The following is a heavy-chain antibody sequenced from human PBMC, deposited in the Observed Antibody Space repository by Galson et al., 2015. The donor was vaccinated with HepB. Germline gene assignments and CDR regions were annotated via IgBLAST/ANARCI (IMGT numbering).Heavy chain of an antibody. J-gene: IGHJ4*02. Sequence: SLRLSCAASGFTFGDYAMSWFRQAPGKGLEWVGFIRSKAYGGTTEYAASVKGRFTISRDDSKSIAYLQMNSLKTEDTAVYYCTRGHTYYDFWSGYYGQYYFDYWGQGTLVTVSS. V-gene: IGHV3-49*03. D-gene: IGHD3-3*01. CDR1: GFTFGDYA. CDR2: IRSKAYGGTT. CDR3: TRGHTYYDFWSGYYGQYYFDY.